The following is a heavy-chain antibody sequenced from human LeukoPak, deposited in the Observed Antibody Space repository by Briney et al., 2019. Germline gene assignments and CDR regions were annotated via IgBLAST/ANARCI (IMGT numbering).Heavy chain of an antibody. D-gene: IGHD3-22*01. CDR2: IIPIFGTA. CDR1: GGTFSSYA. CDR3: ARAPTYYYDSSGYSGFDP. J-gene: IGHJ5*02. V-gene: IGHV1-69*13. Sequence: GASVKVSCKASGGTFSSYAISWVRQAPGQGLEWMGGIIPIFGTANYAQKFQGRVTITADESTSTAYMELSSLRSEDTAVYYCARAPTYYYDSSGYSGFDPWGQGTLVTVSS.